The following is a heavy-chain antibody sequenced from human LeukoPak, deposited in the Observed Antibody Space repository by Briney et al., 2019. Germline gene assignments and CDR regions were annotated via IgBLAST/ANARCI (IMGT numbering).Heavy chain of an antibody. Sequence: SVKVSCKASGGTFSSYAISWVRQAPGQGLEWMGGIIPIFGTANYAQKFQGRVTMTTDTSTSTAYMELRSLRSDDTHIYYCAREREGSFDYWGQGTLVTVSS. CDR3: AREREGSFDY. CDR1: GGTFSSYA. CDR2: IIPIFGTA. J-gene: IGHJ4*02. V-gene: IGHV1-69*05. D-gene: IGHD1-26*01.